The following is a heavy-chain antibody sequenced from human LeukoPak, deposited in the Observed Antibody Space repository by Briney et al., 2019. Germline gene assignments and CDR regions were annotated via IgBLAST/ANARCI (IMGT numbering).Heavy chain of an antibody. Sequence: ETLSLTCTVSGGSISGYYWSWVRQASWKGLEWVGRIRSKANSYATAYAASVEGRFTISRDDSKNTAYLQMNSLKTEDTAVCYCTRQTFYSGNDWNLDYWGQGTLVTVSS. J-gene: IGHJ4*02. D-gene: IGHD5-12*01. V-gene: IGHV3-73*01. CDR2: IRSKANSYAT. CDR1: GGSISGYY. CDR3: TRQTFYSGNDWNLDY.